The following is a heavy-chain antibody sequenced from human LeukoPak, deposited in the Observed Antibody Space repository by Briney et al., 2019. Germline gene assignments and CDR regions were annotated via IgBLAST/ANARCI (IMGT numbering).Heavy chain of an antibody. V-gene: IGHV4-61*02. CDR2: IYTSGST. CDR1: GGSISSGSYY. Sequence: MPSQTLSLTCTVSGGSISSGSYYWSWIRQPAGKGLEWIGRIYTSGSTNYNPSLKSRVTISVDTSKNQFSLKLSSVTAADTAVYYCARVSYYDFWSGYYNDWGQGTLVTVSS. CDR3: ARVSYYDFWSGYYND. D-gene: IGHD3-3*01. J-gene: IGHJ4*02.